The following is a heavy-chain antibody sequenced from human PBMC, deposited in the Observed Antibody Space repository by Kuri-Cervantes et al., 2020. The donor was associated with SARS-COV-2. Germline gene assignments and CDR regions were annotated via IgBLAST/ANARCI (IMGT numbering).Heavy chain of an antibody. CDR3: ARQGGQLVLHWYFDL. J-gene: IGHJ2*01. D-gene: IGHD6-6*01. CDR1: GYSISSGYY. CDR2: IYYSGST. Sequence: GSLRLSCAVSGYSISSGYYWGWIRQPPGKGLEWIGSIYYSGSTYYNPSLKSRVTISVDTSKNQFSLKLSSVTAADTAVYYCARQGGQLVLHWYFDLWGRGTLVTVSS. V-gene: IGHV4-38-2*01.